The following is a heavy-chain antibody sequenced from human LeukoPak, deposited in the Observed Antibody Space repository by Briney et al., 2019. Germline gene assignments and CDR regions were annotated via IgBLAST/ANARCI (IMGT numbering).Heavy chain of an antibody. V-gene: IGHV1-8*03. J-gene: IGHJ4*02. Sequence: GASVKVSCKASEYTFTSYDINWVRQATGQGLEWMGWMNPNSGNTGYAQNFQGRFTLTRNTSINTAYMELSSLRSEDTAVYYCARGKAVAGSGDAYNYEVRILGYWGQGTLVTVSS. CDR3: ARGKAVAGSGDAYNYEVRILGY. CDR1: EYTFTSYD. CDR2: MNPNSGNT. D-gene: IGHD5-24*01.